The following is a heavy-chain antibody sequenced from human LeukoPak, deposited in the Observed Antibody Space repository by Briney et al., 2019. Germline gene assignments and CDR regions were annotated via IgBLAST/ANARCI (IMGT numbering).Heavy chain of an antibody. V-gene: IGHV3-30*04. CDR3: AKDISWDTTGLRAFDI. J-gene: IGHJ3*02. D-gene: IGHD5-18*01. CDR2: ISYDGSNK. CDR1: GFTFSSYA. Sequence: GGSLRLSCAASGFTFSSYAMHWVRQAPGKGLEWVAVISYDGSNKYYADSVKGRFTISRDNAKNSLYLQMNSLRAEDTALYYCAKDISWDTTGLRAFDIWGQGTMVTVSS.